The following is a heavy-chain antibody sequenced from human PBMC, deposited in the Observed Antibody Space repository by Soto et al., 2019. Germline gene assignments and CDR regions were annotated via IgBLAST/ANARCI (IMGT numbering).Heavy chain of an antibody. CDR3: ARMICTNGVCYRGYYYYYYMDV. CDR2: MNPNSGNT. V-gene: IGHV1-8*01. Sequence: SVKLSCKASGYTFTSYDINWVRQATGQGLEWMGWMNPNSGNTGYAQKFQGRVTMTRNTSISTAYMELSSLRSEDTAVYYCARMICTNGVCYRGYYYYYYMDVWG. CDR1: GYTFTSYD. J-gene: IGHJ6*03. D-gene: IGHD2-8*01.